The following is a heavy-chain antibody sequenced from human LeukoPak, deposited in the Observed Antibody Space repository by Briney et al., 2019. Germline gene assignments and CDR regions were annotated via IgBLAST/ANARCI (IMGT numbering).Heavy chain of an antibody. CDR3: TRTAPHSSGWCFDY. CDR1: GFTFGDYA. D-gene: IGHD6-19*01. CDR2: IRSKAYGGTT. J-gene: IGHJ4*02. V-gene: IGHV3-49*04. Sequence: GGSLRLSCTASGFTFGDYAMSWVRQAPGKGLEWVGFIRSKAYGGTTEYAASVKGRFTISRGDSKSIAYLQMNSLKTEDTAVYYCTRTAPHSSGWCFDYWGQGTLVTVSS.